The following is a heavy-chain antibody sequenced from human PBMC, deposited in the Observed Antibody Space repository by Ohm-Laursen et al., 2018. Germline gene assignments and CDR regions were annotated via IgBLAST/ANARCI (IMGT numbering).Heavy chain of an antibody. CDR3: AKDWEQNRHGSSADY. V-gene: IGHV1-69*06. Sequence: SSVKVSCKASGGTFSSYAISWVRQAPGQGLEWMGGIIPIFGTANYAQKFQGRVTITADKSTSTAYMELSSLRSEDTAVYYCAKDWEQNRHGSSADYWGQGTLVTVSS. CDR1: GGTFSSYA. J-gene: IGHJ4*02. CDR2: IIPIFGTA. D-gene: IGHD1-26*01.